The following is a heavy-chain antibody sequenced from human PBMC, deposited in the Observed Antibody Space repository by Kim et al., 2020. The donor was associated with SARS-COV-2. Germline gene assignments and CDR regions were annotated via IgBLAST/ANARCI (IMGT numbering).Heavy chain of an antibody. CDR3: ARVPQAVAGFYYYYYGMDV. J-gene: IGHJ6*02. CDR2: IYYSGRT. D-gene: IGHD6-19*01. CDR1: GGSISSGDYY. V-gene: IGHV4-30-4*01. Sequence: SETLSLTCTVSGGSISSGDYYWSWIRQPPGKGLEWIGYIYYSGRTYYNPSLKSRVTISVDTSKNQFSLKLSSVTAADTAVYYCARVPQAVAGFYYYYYGMDVWGQGTTVTVAS.